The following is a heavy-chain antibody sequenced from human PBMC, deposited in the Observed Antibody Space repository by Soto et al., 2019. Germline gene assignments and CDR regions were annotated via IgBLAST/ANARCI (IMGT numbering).Heavy chain of an antibody. CDR2: IYWDDDK. V-gene: IGHV2-5*02. CDR1: GFSLSTSGVG. D-gene: IGHD6-19*01. CDR3: AHLGAVAGMRLDWFDP. J-gene: IGHJ5*02. Sequence: SGPTLVNPTQTLTLTCTFSGFSLSTSGVGVGWIRQPPGKALEWLALIYWDDDKRYSPSLKSRLTITKDTSKNQVVLTMTNMDPVDTATYHCAHLGAVAGMRLDWFDPWGQGTLVTVSS.